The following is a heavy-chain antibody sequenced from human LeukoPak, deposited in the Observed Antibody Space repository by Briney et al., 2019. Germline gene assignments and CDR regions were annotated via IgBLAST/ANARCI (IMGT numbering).Heavy chain of an antibody. CDR3: AREQNSYGYPHWFDP. V-gene: IGHV1-69*04. CDR2: IIPILGIA. CDR1: GGTFSSYA. J-gene: IGHJ5*02. D-gene: IGHD5-18*01. Sequence: SVNVSCTASGGTFSSYAISWVRQAPGQGLEWMGRIIPILGIANYAQTFQGRVTIHADKSTRTAYMELSSLRSEDAAVYYCAREQNSYGYPHWFDPWGQGTLVTVSS.